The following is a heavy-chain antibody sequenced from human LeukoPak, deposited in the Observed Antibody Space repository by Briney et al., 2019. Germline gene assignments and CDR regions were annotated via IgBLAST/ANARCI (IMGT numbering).Heavy chain of an antibody. CDR2: IRYDGNNK. D-gene: IGHD6-6*01. V-gene: IGHV3-30*02. J-gene: IGHJ4*02. CDR1: GFTFSSYG. CDR3: AKLCIAARPADY. Sequence: GGSLRLSCAASGFTFSSYGMHWVRQAPGKGLEWVAFIRYDGNNKYYADSVKGRFTISRDNSKNTLYLQMNSLRAEDTAVYYCAKLCIAARPADYWGQGTLVTVSS.